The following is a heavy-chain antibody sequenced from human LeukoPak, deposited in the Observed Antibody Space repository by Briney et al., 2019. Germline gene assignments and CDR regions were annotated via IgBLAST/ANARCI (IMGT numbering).Heavy chain of an antibody. Sequence: SGPTLVKPTQTLTLTCTFSGFSLSTSGVGVGWIRQPTGKALEWLALIYWNDDKRYSPSLKSRLTITKDTSKNQVVLTMTNMDPVDTATYYCARSLCIQHWFDPWGQGTLVTVSS. CDR3: ARSLCIQHWFDP. CDR2: IYWNDDK. J-gene: IGHJ5*02. V-gene: IGHV2-5*01. D-gene: IGHD5-18*01. CDR1: GFSLSTSGVG.